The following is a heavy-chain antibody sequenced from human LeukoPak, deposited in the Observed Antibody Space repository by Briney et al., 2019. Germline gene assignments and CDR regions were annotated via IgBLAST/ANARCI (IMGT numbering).Heavy chain of an antibody. J-gene: IGHJ4*02. Sequence: PRGSLRLSCAGSGFSFTSFAMSWVRQAPGRGLEGVSAMCCSGDTTYNADSVKGRFNSSRDLSKNTLYLQMNSLRAGDTAVYYCAKSDCIGICCYVLDSWGQGTLVTVSA. D-gene: IGHD2-2*01. CDR3: AKSDCIGICCYVLDS. CDR2: MCCSGDTT. V-gene: IGHV3-23*01. CDR1: GFSFTSFA.